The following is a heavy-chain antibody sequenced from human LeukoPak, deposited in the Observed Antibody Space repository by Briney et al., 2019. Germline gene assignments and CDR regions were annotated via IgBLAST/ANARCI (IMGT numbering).Heavy chain of an antibody. V-gene: IGHV1-18*01. J-gene: IGHJ5*02. D-gene: IGHD6-19*01. CDR3: ARETAVAGGAGRVDP. CDR2: ISAYNGNT. CDR1: GYTFTSYG. Sequence: GASVKVSCKASGYTFTSYGISWVRQAPGQGLEWMGWISAYNGNTNYAQKLQGRATMTTDTSTSTAYMELRSLRSDGTAVYYCARETAVAGGAGRVDPWGQGTLVTVSS.